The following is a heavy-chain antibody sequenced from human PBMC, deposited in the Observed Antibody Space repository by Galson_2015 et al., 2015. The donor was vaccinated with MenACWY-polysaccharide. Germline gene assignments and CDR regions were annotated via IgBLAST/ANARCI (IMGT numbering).Heavy chain of an antibody. V-gene: IGHV5-51*01. D-gene: IGHD6-13*01. Sequence: QSGAEVKKPEESLQISCKGSGYSFTSYWIGWVRQMPGKGLEWMGVIFPGDSDTRYSPSFQGQVTISADKSIGTTYLQWSSLKASDTAMYYCARPSYSSSWNPFDYWGQGTLVTVSS. CDR1: GYSFTSYW. CDR2: IFPGDSDT. CDR3: ARPSYSSSWNPFDY. J-gene: IGHJ4*02.